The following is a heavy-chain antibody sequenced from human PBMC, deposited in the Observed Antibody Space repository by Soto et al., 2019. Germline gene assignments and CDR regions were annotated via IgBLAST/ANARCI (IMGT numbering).Heavy chain of an antibody. D-gene: IGHD4-4*01. Sequence: GASVKVSCKASGYTFTGYYMHWVRQAPGQGLEWMGWINPNSGGTNYAQKFQGWVTMTRDTSISTAYMELSRLRSDDAAVYYCARAGPRMTTVPFDYWGQGTLVTVS. CDR3: ARAGPRMTTVPFDY. V-gene: IGHV1-2*04. J-gene: IGHJ4*02. CDR2: INPNSGGT. CDR1: GYTFTGYY.